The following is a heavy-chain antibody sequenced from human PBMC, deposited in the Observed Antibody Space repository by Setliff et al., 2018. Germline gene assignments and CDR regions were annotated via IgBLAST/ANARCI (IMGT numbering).Heavy chain of an antibody. D-gene: IGHD2-15*01. J-gene: IGHJ4*02. CDR3: AKSGPYCSGGTCHYYFDY. Sequence: PGGSLRLSCAASGFTFSTYWMSWVRQAPGKGLEWVSMISGSAQTTYYADSVKGRFTISRDNSKNTVYLDVNSLRAEDTAVYYCAKSGPYCSGGTCHYYFDYWGQGTLVTVS. V-gene: IGHV3-23*01. CDR2: ISGSAQTT. CDR1: GFTFSTYW.